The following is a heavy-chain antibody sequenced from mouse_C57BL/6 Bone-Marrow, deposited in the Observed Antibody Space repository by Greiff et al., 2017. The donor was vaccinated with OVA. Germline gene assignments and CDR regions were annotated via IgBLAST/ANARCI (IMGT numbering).Heavy chain of an antibody. J-gene: IGHJ4*01. V-gene: IGHV10-1*01. CDR1: GFSFNTYA. CDR2: IRSKSNNYAT. CDR3: VRHGGGSSYDYAMDY. D-gene: IGHD1-1*01. Sequence: EVQRVESGGGLVQPKGSLKLSCAASGFSFNTYAMNWVRQAPGKGLEWVARIRSKSNNYATYYADSVKDRFTISRDDSESMLYLQMNNLKTEDTAMYYCVRHGGGSSYDYAMDYWGQGTSVTVSS.